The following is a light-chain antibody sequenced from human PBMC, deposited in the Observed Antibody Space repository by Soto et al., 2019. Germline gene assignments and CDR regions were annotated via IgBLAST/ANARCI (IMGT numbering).Light chain of an antibody. Sequence: DIVMTQSPDSLAVSLGGRATINCKSSQSVLYSSNNKNYLAWFQQKPGQPPKLLIYWASTRESGVPDRFSGSGFGTDFTLTVSSLQAEDVAVYYCQHYYDVPYTFGQGTKLEIK. J-gene: IGKJ2*01. CDR2: WAS. V-gene: IGKV4-1*01. CDR1: QSVLYSSNNKNY. CDR3: QHYYDVPYT.